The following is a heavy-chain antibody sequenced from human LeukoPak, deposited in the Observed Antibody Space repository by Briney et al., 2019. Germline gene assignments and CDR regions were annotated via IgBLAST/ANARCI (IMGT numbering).Heavy chain of an antibody. Sequence: PGGSLRLSCAASGFTFDDYGMSWVRQAPGKGLKWVSGINWNGGSTGYADSVKGRFTISRDNAKNSLYLQMNSLRAEDTALYYCARDDVGSSWYAVDYWGQGTLVTVSS. CDR2: INWNGGST. D-gene: IGHD6-13*01. J-gene: IGHJ4*02. CDR3: ARDDVGSSWYAVDY. CDR1: GFTFDDYG. V-gene: IGHV3-20*04.